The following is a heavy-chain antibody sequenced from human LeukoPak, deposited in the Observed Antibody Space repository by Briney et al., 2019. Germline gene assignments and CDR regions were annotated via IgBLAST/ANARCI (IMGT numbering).Heavy chain of an antibody. CDR1: GGTISSYA. CDR2: IIPIFGTA. J-gene: IGHJ6*02. Sequence: VASVKVSCKASGGTISSYAISWVRQAPGQGIEWMGGIIPIFGTAYYAQTFQGRVTTTADESTSTAYMELSSLRPEDTAVYSCATSYYYGSGSCPYYYGMDVWGQGTTVTVSS. CDR3: ATSYYYGSGSCPYYYGMDV. V-gene: IGHV1-69*01. D-gene: IGHD3-10*01.